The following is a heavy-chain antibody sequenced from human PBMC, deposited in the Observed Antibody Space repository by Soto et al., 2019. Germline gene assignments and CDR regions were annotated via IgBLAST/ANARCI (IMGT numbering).Heavy chain of an antibody. D-gene: IGHD3-16*02. CDR1: GFTFDDYA. Sequence: GGSLRLSCAASGFTFDDYAMHWVRQAPGKGLEWVSGISWNSGSIGYADSVKGRFTISRDNAKNSLYLQMSSLRAEDTALYYCAKVGYRSYYYYYYMDVWGKGTTVTVSS. J-gene: IGHJ6*03. CDR2: ISWNSGSI. V-gene: IGHV3-9*01. CDR3: AKVGYRSYYYYYYMDV.